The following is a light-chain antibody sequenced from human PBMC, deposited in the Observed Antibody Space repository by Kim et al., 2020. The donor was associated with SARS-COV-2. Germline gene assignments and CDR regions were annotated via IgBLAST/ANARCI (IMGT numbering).Light chain of an antibody. J-gene: IGLJ2*01. V-gene: IGLV3-19*01. Sequence: VALGQTVTITCTGDNLRNYFAAWYQQKPGQAPLLVIYGNNHRPAGISDRFSGSDSTNTAALTITGAQAEDEADYYCATRDRRNRVLFGGGTRLTVL. CDR2: GNN. CDR1: NLRNYF. CDR3: ATRDRRNRVL.